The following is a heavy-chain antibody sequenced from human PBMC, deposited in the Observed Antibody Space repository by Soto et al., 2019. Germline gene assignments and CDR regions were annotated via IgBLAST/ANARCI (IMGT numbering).Heavy chain of an antibody. D-gene: IGHD3-3*01. CDR1: GFTFSSYG. J-gene: IGHJ6*02. CDR3: AKAVLEWLLRGSYGMDA. CDR2: ISYDGSNK. V-gene: IGHV3-30*18. Sequence: QVQLVESGGGVVRPGRSLRLSCAASGFTFSSYGMHWVRQAPGKGLEWVAVISYDGSNKYYADSVKGRFTISRDNSKNTLYLQMNSLRAEDTAVYYCAKAVLEWLLRGSYGMDAWGQGTTVTVSS.